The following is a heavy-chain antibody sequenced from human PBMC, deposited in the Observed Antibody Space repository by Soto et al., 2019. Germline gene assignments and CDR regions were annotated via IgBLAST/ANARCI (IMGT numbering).Heavy chain of an antibody. Sequence: QVQLQESGPGLVRPSGTVSLTCAVSGVSISSDNWWNLVRQPPGKALEWIGEIHHSGSTNYNPSLKSRVTMSVVPSKDLFSLTLNSVTAAYTAVYYCARDQGSHPGDWGQGTLVSVSS. V-gene: IGHV4-4*02. J-gene: IGHJ4*02. D-gene: IGHD6-13*01. CDR3: ARDQGSHPGD. CDR1: GVSISSDNW. CDR2: IHHSGST.